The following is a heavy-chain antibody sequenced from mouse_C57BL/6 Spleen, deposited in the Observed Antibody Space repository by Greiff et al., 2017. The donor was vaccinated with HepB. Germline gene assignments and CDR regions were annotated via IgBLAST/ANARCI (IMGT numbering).Heavy chain of an antibody. CDR1: GFTFSSYA. CDR3: ARGDYDKYYFDY. V-gene: IGHV5-4*03. J-gene: IGHJ2*01. CDR2: ISDGGSYT. Sequence: EVNLVESGGGLVKPGGSLKLSCAASGFTFSSYAMSWVRQTPEKRLEWVATISDGGSYTYYPDNVKGRFTISRDNAKNNLYLQMSHLKSEDTAMYYCARGDYDKYYFDYWGQGTTLTVSS. D-gene: IGHD2-4*01.